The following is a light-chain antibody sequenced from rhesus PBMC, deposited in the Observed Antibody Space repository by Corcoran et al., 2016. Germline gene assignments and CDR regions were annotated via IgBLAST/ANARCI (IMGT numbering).Light chain of an antibody. J-gene: IGKJ2*01. CDR1: QSIRRW. CDR3: LQYTSSPYS. Sequence: DIQMTQSPSSLSASVGDTVTLTCRASQSIRRWLDWYKQKPGKDPKLQIYKASSSQSGVPSRFSGSGSGTDFTLTISSLKPEEFATYYCLQYTSSPYSFGQGTKVEIK. CDR2: KAS. V-gene: IGKV1-22*01.